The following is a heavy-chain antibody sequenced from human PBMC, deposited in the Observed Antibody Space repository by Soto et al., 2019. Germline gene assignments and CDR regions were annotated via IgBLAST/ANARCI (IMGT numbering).Heavy chain of an antibody. D-gene: IGHD3-10*02. CDR2: TKHNASSYAT. Sequence: EVQLVDSGGGLVQPGGSLRLSCAVSGFTLSDHFMDCVRQAPGKGLEWVGRTKHNASSYATEYAASVKGRFTISRDDSYNSLYLQMSSLRTGDTTVYYCVAYLSYYVHWGQGTLVPVAS. J-gene: IGHJ4*02. CDR3: VAYLSYYVH. V-gene: IGHV3-72*01. CDR1: GFTLSDHF.